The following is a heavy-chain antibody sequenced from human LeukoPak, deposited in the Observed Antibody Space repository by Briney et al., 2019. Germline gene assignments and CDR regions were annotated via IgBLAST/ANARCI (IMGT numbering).Heavy chain of an antibody. J-gene: IGHJ4*02. CDR3: AREILGIWHLDN. CDR2: IFYGGST. Sequence: PSETLSLTCTVSAGSISSNSYYWGWIRQPPGKGLEWFGSIFYGGSTYYNPSLKSRLAISVDTSKNQFSLELKSVTAADTAVYYCAREILGIWHLDNWGQGTLVTVSS. D-gene: IGHD7-27*01. CDR1: AGSISSNSYY. V-gene: IGHV4-39*07.